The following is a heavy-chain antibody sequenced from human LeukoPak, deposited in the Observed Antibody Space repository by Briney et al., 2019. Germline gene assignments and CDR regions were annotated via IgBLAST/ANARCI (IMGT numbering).Heavy chain of an antibody. Sequence: GGSLRLSCAASGFTFSSYGMHWVRQAPGKGLEWVAFIRYDGSNKYYADSVKGRFTISRDNSKNTLYLQMNSLRAEDTAVYYCAKATYYYDSSGYREGYFDYWGQGTLVTVSS. CDR1: GFTFSSYG. J-gene: IGHJ4*02. CDR3: AKATYYYDSSGYREGYFDY. V-gene: IGHV3-30*02. D-gene: IGHD3-22*01. CDR2: IRYDGSNK.